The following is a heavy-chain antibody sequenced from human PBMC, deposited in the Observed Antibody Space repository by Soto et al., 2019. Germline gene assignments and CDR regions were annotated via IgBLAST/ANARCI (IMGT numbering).Heavy chain of an antibody. D-gene: IGHD3-10*01. CDR3: AGVPVVRGVITHCPGHMDV. CDR2: ISSSSSYI. CDR1: GFTFSSYS. V-gene: IGHV3-21*01. Sequence: EVQLVESGGGLVKPGGSLRLSCAASGFTFSSYSMNWVRQAPGKGLEWVSSISSSSSYIYYADSVKGRFTISRDKDKNSLCLKMNSLRAEDTPVYYCAGVPVVRGVITHCPGHMDVWGQGPTVTVSS. J-gene: IGHJ6*01.